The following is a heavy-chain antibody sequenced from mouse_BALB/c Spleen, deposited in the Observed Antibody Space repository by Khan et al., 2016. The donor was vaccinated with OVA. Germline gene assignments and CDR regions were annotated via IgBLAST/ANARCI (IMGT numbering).Heavy chain of an antibody. CDR2: INTNTGEP. D-gene: IGHD1-1*02. V-gene: IGHV9-3*02. CDR1: GYTFTHYG. J-gene: IGHJ3*01. Sequence: QIQLVQSGPELKKPGEAVRISCEASGYTFTHYGMNWVKQTPGKGLKWMGWINTNTGEPTYAEEFKGRFAFSLATSASTAYLQINNLKNEDTATYFCARDVGTPYGWFAYWGQGTLVTVSA. CDR3: ARDVGTPYGWFAY.